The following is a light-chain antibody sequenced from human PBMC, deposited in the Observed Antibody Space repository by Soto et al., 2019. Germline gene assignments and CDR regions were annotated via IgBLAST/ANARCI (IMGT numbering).Light chain of an antibody. CDR1: QGISNY. CDR3: QNHGSGPWT. CDR2: AAS. V-gene: IGKV1-27*01. Sequence: DIEMTQSPSSLSSSVGDRVTITCRASQGISNYLAWYQQRPGQVPKLLIYAASTLASGVPSRFSGSGSGTDFTLTISSLQPEDVATYYCQNHGSGPWTFGQGTEVEIK. J-gene: IGKJ1*01.